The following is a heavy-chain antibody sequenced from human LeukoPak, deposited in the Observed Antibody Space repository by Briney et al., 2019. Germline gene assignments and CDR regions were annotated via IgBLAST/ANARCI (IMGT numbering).Heavy chain of an antibody. J-gene: IGHJ4*02. CDR1: GYTLTSYD. D-gene: IGHD3-22*01. CDR2: MNPNSGNT. Sequence: ASVKVSCKASGYTLTSYDINWVRQATGQGLERMGWMNPNSGNTGYAQKFQGRVTMTRNTSISTAYMELSSLRSEDTAVYYCARGSGYYDSSGYEFWGQGTLVTVSS. V-gene: IGHV1-8*01. CDR3: ARGSGYYDSSGYEF.